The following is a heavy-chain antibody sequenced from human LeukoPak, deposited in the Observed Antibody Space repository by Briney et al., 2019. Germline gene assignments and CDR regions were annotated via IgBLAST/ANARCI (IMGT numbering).Heavy chain of an antibody. CDR3: ATEVGPTHNMDV. D-gene: IGHD1-26*01. CDR2: FDPEDGET. V-gene: IGHV1-24*01. J-gene: IGHJ6*03. CDR1: GYTLTGLS. Sequence: ASVKVSCKVSGYTLTGLSMHWVRQAPGKGLEWMGGFDPEDGETIYAQKFQGRVTMTEDTSTDTAYMELSSLRSEDTAVYYCATEVGPTHNMDVWGKGTTVTVSS.